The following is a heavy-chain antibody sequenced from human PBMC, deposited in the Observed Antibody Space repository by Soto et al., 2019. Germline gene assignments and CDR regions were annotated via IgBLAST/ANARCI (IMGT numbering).Heavy chain of an antibody. Sequence: EVQLVESGGGLVEPGGSLRLSCATSGFTFSTCSMNWVRQAPGKGLEWVSSISATGTYTFYADSLKGRFTISRDNARNSLFMQMNSLRVEDTALYYCTTEYNSRQDLKHWGPGALVTVSS. CDR2: ISATGTYT. CDR1: GFTFSTCS. D-gene: IGHD6-6*01. CDR3: TTEYNSRQDLKH. V-gene: IGHV3-21*01. J-gene: IGHJ4*02.